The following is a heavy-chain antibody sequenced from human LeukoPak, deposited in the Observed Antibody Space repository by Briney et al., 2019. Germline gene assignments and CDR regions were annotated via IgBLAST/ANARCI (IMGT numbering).Heavy chain of an antibody. Sequence: GGSLRLSCATSGFTFSNYGMHWVRQAPGKGLEWVAFIRYDGRSQYYANSVKGRFTISRDNSKNTLYLQMNSLRAEDTAIYYCAKRSLSGSYLGFDYWGQGTLVTVSS. J-gene: IGHJ4*02. CDR1: GFTFSNYG. V-gene: IGHV3-30*02. D-gene: IGHD1-26*01. CDR3: AKRSLSGSYLGFDY. CDR2: IRYDGRSQ.